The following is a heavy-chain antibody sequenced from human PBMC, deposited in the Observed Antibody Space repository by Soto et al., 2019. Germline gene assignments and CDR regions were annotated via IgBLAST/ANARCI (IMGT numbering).Heavy chain of an antibody. V-gene: IGHV3-23*01. Sequence: EVQLLESGGGLVQPGGSLRLSCAASGFIFSSYAMSWVRQAPGKGLEWVSAISGNGGRTYYADSVKGRFTISRDTSKNTLYLQMNSLRAEDTAVYYCAIRDSFDYWGQGTLVTVSS. CDR3: AIRDSFDY. J-gene: IGHJ4*02. CDR1: GFIFSSYA. CDR2: ISGNGGRT. D-gene: IGHD3-10*01.